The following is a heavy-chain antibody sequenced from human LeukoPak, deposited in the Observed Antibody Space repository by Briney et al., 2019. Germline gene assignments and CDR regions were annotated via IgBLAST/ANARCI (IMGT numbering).Heavy chain of an antibody. CDR1: GFTFSSYS. V-gene: IGHV3-21*01. J-gene: IGHJ4*02. D-gene: IGHD3-22*01. CDR2: ISSSSSYI. CDR3: ARETYYYDSSGYFDN. Sequence: GGSLRLSCAASGFTFSSYSMNWVRQAPGKGLEWVSSISSSSSYIYYADSVKGRFTITRDNAQDSLYLQMNSLRAEETAVYYCARETYYYDSSGYFDNWGQGTLVTVSS.